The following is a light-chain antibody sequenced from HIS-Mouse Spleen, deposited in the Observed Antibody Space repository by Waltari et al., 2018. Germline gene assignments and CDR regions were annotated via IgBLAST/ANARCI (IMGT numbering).Light chain of an antibody. CDR1: QIVSSSY. CDR2: GAS. CDR3: QQYGSSHSIT. J-gene: IGKJ5*01. V-gene: IGKV3-20*01. Sequence: EIVLTQSPGTLSLSPGERATRSCRASQIVSSSYLAWYQRKPGQAPRLLIYGASSRATGIPDRFSGSGSGTDFTLTISRLEPEDFAVYYCQQYGSSHSITFGQGTRLEIK.